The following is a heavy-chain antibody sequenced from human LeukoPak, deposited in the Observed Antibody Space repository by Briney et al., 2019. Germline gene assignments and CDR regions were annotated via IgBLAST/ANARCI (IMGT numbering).Heavy chain of an antibody. V-gene: IGHV3-15*01. J-gene: IGHJ4*02. CDR1: GFTFSNAW. CDR2: IKSKTDGGTT. CDR3: TTDRCSSTSCRPTDY. Sequence: GGSLRLSCAASGFTFSNAWMSWVRQDPGKGLEWVGCIKSKTDGGTTDYAAPVKVRFTIARDDSKNTLYLQMNSLKTEDTAVYYCTTDRCSSTSCRPTDYWGQGTLVTVSS. D-gene: IGHD2-2*01.